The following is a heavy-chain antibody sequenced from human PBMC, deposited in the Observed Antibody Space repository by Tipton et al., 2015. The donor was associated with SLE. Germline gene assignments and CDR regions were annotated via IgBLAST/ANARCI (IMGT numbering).Heavy chain of an antibody. Sequence: SLRLSCAASGFSFSSYSVTWVRQAPGKGLEWVSSISSSSGHIYYADSVKGRFTISRDNAKNSAYLQMNSLRDEDTAVYYCAREASLSYWGQGTLVTVTS. CDR3: AREASLSY. V-gene: IGHV3-21*01. CDR1: GFSFSSYS. D-gene: IGHD6-6*01. J-gene: IGHJ4*02. CDR2: ISSSSGHI.